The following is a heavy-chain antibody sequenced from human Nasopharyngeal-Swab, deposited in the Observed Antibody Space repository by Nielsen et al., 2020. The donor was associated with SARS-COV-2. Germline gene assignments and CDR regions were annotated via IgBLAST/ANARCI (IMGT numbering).Heavy chain of an antibody. V-gene: IGHV4-34*01. CDR1: GGSFSGYY. CDR3: ARGGWGDYPDY. Sequence: SETLSLTCAVYGGSFSGYYWGWIRQPPGKGLEWIGEINHSGSTNYNPSLKSRVTISVDTSKNQFSLKLSSVTAADTAVYYCARGGWGDYPDYWGQGTLVTVSS. CDR2: INHSGST. D-gene: IGHD4-17*01. J-gene: IGHJ4*02.